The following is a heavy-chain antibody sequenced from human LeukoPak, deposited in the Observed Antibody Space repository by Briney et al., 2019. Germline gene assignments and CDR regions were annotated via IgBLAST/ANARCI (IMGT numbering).Heavy chain of an antibody. J-gene: IGHJ4*02. CDR3: AKDSGDYRY. D-gene: IGHD4-17*01. CDR2: ISGSGGST. V-gene: IGHV3-23*01. CDR1: GFTFSSYG. Sequence: PGRSLRLSCAASGFTFSSYGMHWVRQAPGKGLEWVSAISGSGGSTYYADSVKGRFTISRDNSKNTLYLQMNSLRAEDTAVYYCAKDSGDYRYWGQGTLVTVSS.